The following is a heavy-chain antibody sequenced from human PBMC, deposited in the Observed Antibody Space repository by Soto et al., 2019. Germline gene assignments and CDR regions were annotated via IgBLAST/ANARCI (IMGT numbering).Heavy chain of an antibody. CDR3: ASRVLGGTYGVPYFQH. Sequence: QVQLVESGGGVVQPGRSLRLSCAVSGFTFSNYGMHWVRQAPGKGLEWVAVISSDGSDIYYADSVKGRFTVSRDNSKNTLYLQMDSLRTEDTAVYHCASRVLGGTYGVPYFQHWGQGTLVTVSS. D-gene: IGHD3-16*01. CDR2: ISSDGSDI. V-gene: IGHV3-30*03. J-gene: IGHJ1*01. CDR1: GFTFSNYG.